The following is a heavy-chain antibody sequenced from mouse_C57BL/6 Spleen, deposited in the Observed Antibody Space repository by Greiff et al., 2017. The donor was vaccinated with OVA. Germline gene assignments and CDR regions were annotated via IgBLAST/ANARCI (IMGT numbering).Heavy chain of an antibody. CDR3: ASELGGFAY. CDR1: GFTFSDYG. D-gene: IGHD4-1*01. Sequence: EVKLMESGGGLVKPGGSLKLSCAASGFTFSDYGMHWVRQAPEKGLEWVAYISSGSSTIYYADTVKGRFTISRDNAKNTLFLQMTSLRSEDTAMYYCASELGGFAYWGQGTLVTVSA. J-gene: IGHJ3*01. V-gene: IGHV5-17*01. CDR2: ISSGSSTI.